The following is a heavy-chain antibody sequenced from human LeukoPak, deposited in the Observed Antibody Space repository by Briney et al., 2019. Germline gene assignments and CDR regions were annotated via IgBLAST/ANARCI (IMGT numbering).Heavy chain of an antibody. CDR2: LYYSGTT. CDR3: ARRPDWFDP. J-gene: IGHJ5*02. Sequence: SETLSLTCTVSGGSISSSDHYWGWIRQPPGKGLEWIGSLYYSGTTYHNPSLKSRVTISVDTSKNQFPLKLSSVTAADTAVYYCARRPDWFDPWGQGTLVTVSS. V-gene: IGHV4-39*06. CDR1: GGSISSSDHY.